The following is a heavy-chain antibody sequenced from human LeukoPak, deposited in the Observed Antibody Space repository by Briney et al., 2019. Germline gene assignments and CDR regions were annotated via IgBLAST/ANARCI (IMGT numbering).Heavy chain of an antibody. CDR3: ARGRGLIAARRSWAFDY. D-gene: IGHD6-6*01. Sequence: PSETLSLTCTVSGGSISSYYWSWIRQPPGKGLEWIGYIYYSGTTNYNPSLKSRVTISVDTSKNQFSLKLSSVTAADTAVYYCARGRGLIAARRSWAFDYWGQGTLVTVSS. CDR1: GGSISSYY. J-gene: IGHJ4*02. CDR2: IYYSGTT. V-gene: IGHV4-59*12.